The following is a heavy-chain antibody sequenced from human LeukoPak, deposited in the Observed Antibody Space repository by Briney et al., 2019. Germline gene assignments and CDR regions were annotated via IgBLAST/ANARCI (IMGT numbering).Heavy chain of an antibody. CDR2: INHSGST. Sequence: SETLSLTCGVYGGSLSNYYWSWIRQPPGKGLEWIGEINHSGSTNRNPSLKSRVTMSIDTSKNQFSLKLSSVTAADTAVYYCARGEDGYKTFDFWGQGTLVTVSS. J-gene: IGHJ4*02. D-gene: IGHD5-24*01. V-gene: IGHV4-34*01. CDR1: GGSLSNYY. CDR3: ARGEDGYKTFDF.